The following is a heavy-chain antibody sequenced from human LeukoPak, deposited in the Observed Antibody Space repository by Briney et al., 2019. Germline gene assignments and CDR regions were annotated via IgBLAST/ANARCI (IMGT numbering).Heavy chain of an antibody. CDR2: IYSGGST. CDR3: ARDPAIGSGSYYNPDDYYYYYGMDV. D-gene: IGHD3-10*01. V-gene: IGHV3-53*01. CDR1: GFTVSSNY. Sequence: GGSLRLSCAASGFTVSSNYMSWVRQAPGKGLEWVSVIYSGGSTYYAYSVKGRFTISRDNSKNTLYLQMNSLRAEDTAVYYCARDPAIGSGSYYNPDDYYYYYGMDVWGQGTTVTVSS. J-gene: IGHJ6*02.